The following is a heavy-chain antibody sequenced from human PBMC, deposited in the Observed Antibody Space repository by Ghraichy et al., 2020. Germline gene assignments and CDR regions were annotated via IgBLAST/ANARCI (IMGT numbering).Heavy chain of an antibody. CDR1: GITFSSYE. CDR3: AKDRECSGGNCYRDLQY. Sequence: GALRLSCAASGITFSSYEMNWVRQAPGKGLEWISYISSSGGTMYYADSVKGRFTISRDNAKNSVYLQMNSLRAEDTAVYYCAKDRECSGGNCYRDLQYWGQGTLVTVAS. D-gene: IGHD2-15*01. J-gene: IGHJ4*02. CDR2: ISSSGGTM. V-gene: IGHV3-48*03.